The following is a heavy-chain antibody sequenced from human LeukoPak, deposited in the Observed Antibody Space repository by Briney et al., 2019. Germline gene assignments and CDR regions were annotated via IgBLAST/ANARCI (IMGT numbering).Heavy chain of an antibody. CDR2: IYDSGTT. CDR1: GFTVSSNY. Sequence: PGGSLRLSCATSGFTVSSNYMSWVRQAPGKGLEWVSVIYDSGTTYYADSVKGRFLIFRDISKNTVDLQMNSLRVEDTAVYYCAGRRSSGWYAYWGQGTLVTVSS. D-gene: IGHD6-19*01. CDR3: AGRRSSGWYAY. J-gene: IGHJ4*02. V-gene: IGHV3-53*01.